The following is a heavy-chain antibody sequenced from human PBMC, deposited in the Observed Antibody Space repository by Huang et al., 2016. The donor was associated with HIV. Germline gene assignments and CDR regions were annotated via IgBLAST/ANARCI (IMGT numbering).Heavy chain of an antibody. J-gene: IGHJ3*02. D-gene: IGHD3-22*01. CDR1: RFTFSKFA. V-gene: IGHV3-30*18. CDR3: TKGHYYDTNGYVAFDI. Sequence: QVQLVESGGGVVRPGRSLRLSCAAFRFTFSKFAMHWVRQAPGKVLEWMAVISYDGSSKHYADSVTGRLTISRDNSNNTLYLQMNSLTVEDTAVYYCTKGHYYDTNGYVAFDIWGQGTMVTVSS. CDR2: ISYDGSSK.